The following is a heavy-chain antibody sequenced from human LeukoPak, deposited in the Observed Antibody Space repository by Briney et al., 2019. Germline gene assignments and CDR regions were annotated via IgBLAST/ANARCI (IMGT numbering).Heavy chain of an antibody. V-gene: IGHV3-48*01. D-gene: IGHD3-10*02. CDR3: AELGITMIGGV. CDR1: GFTFSSYS. CDR2: ISSSSSTI. Sequence: GGSLRLSCAASGFTFSSYSLNWVRQAPGKGLEWVSYISSSSSTIYYADSVKGRFTISRGNAKNSLYLQMNSLRAEDTAVYYCAELGITMIGGVWGKGTTVTISS. J-gene: IGHJ6*04.